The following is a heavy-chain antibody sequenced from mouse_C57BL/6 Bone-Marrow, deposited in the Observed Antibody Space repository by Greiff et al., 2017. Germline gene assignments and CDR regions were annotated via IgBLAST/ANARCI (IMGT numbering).Heavy chain of an antibody. CDR1: GYTFTSYW. V-gene: IGHV1-5*01. J-gene: IGHJ1*03. Sequence: EVQLQQSGTVLARPGASVKMSCKTSGYTFTSYWMHWVKQRPGQGLEWIGAIYPGNSDTSYNQKFKGKAKLTAVTSASTAYMELSSLTNEDSAVYYCARELYYYGKGYFDVWGTGTTVTVSS. CDR2: IYPGNSDT. D-gene: IGHD1-1*01. CDR3: ARELYYYGKGYFDV.